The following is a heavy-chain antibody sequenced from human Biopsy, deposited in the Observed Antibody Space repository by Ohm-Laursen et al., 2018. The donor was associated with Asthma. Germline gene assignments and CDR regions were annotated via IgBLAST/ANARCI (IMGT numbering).Heavy chain of an antibody. CDR3: ARAVDYSHYYGIDV. Sequence: GDSAKVSCKISGYTSNSAGITWVRQAPGQGLERMGWISVYNGNTKVAQKLQDRVTMITDTSTCTAYMELRSLRSDDTAVYFCARAVDYSHYYGIDVWGQGTTVTVS. J-gene: IGHJ6*02. CDR2: ISVYNGNT. V-gene: IGHV1-18*01. D-gene: IGHD3-10*01. CDR1: GYTSNSAG.